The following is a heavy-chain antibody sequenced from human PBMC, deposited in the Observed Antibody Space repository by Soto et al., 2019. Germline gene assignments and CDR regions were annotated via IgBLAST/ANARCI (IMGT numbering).Heavy chain of an antibody. Sequence: GGSLRLSCAASGFTFNSYAMSWVRQAPGKGLEWVSAISGSGGSTYYADSVKGRFTISRDNSKNTLYLQMNSLRAEDTAVYYCAKDLQPAAPEFVYYYYGMDVWGQGTTVTVSS. D-gene: IGHD2-2*01. CDR2: ISGSGGST. CDR1: GFTFNSYA. CDR3: AKDLQPAAPEFVYYYYGMDV. V-gene: IGHV3-23*01. J-gene: IGHJ6*02.